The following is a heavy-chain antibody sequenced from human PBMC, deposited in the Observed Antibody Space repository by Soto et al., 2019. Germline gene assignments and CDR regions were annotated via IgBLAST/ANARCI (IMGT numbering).Heavy chain of an antibody. J-gene: IGHJ4*02. V-gene: IGHV3-23*01. CDR3: AKDRGGCSSTSCPPRLFDY. CDR2: ISGSGGST. D-gene: IGHD2-2*01. CDR1: GFTFSSYA. Sequence: EVQLLESGGGLVQPGGSLRLSCAASGFTFSSYAMSWVRQAPGKGLEWVSGISGSGGSTYYADSVKGRFTISRDNSKNPLYLQMNSLRAEHTAVYYCAKDRGGCSSTSCPPRLFDYWGQGTLVTVSS.